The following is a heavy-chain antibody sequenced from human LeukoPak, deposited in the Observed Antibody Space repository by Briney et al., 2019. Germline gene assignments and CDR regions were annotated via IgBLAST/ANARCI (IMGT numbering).Heavy chain of an antibody. Sequence: SETLSLTCTVSGASISSGRNYWGWIRQSPGKGLEWIASIYSSGNTYYNPSLQSRVSVSVDTSKNQFSVRLSSLAAADTAVYYCARHLSGTTMAHYFDHWGQGTVVTVSS. J-gene: IGHJ4*02. CDR2: IYSSGNT. V-gene: IGHV4-39*01. CDR3: ARHLSGTTMAHYFDH. D-gene: IGHD1-1*01. CDR1: GASISSGRNY.